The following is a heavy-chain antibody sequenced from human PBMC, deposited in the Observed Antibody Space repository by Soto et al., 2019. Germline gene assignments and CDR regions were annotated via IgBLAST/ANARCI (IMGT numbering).Heavy chain of an antibody. Sequence: SQTLSLTCGISGDSVSSDSAAWNWIRQSPSRGLEWLGRTYYKSKWYYNYAVSVKSRIAIKSDTSKNQFSLQLNSVTPEDTAVYYCARDPGYSWGQGTLVTVSS. CDR3: ARDPGYS. D-gene: IGHD2-15*01. J-gene: IGHJ4*02. CDR2: TYYKSKWYY. CDR1: GDSVSSDSAA. V-gene: IGHV6-1*01.